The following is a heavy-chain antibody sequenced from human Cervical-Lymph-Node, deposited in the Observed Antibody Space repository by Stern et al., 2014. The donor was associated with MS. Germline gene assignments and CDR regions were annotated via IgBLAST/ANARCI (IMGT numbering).Heavy chain of an antibody. J-gene: IGHJ4*01. V-gene: IGHV2-5*02. CDR2: IYWGDDK. CDR1: GFSLSTSGVG. Sequence: QITLKESGPTLVKPTQTLTLNCTFSGFSLSTSGVGVGWIRQPPGKALEWLPLIYWGDDKRYCPSLKSRLTITKDASKNQVVLTMTNMDPVDTATYSCAHRPLRRVFDYWGHGTLVTVSS. CDR3: AHRPLRRVFDY.